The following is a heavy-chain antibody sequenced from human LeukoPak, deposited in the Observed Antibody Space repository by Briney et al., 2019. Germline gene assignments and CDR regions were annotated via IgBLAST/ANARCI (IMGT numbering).Heavy chain of an antibody. CDR2: MNPNSGNT. CDR1: GYTFTSYD. J-gene: IGHJ3*02. V-gene: IGHV1-8*01. CDR3: AITKTYSSSWRDAFDI. Sequence: WASVKVSCKASGYTFTSYDINWVRQATGQGLEWMGWMNPNSGNTGYAQKFQGRVTMTRNTSISTAYMELRSLRSDDTAVYYCAITKTYSSSWRDAFDIWGQGTMVTVSS. D-gene: IGHD6-13*01.